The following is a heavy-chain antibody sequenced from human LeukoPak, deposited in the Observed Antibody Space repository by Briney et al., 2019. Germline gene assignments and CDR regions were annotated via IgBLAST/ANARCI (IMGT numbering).Heavy chain of an antibody. CDR2: INHSGST. D-gene: IGHD3-22*01. V-gene: IGHV4-34*01. CDR3: ARDRESSGYYYDLYFDY. J-gene: IGHJ4*02. CDR1: GGSFSGYY. Sequence: SETLSLTCAVYGGSFSGYYWSWIRQPPGKGLEWIGEINHSGSTNYNPSLKSRVTISVDTSKNQFSLKLSSVTAADTAVYYCARDRESSGYYYDLYFDYWGQGTLVTVSS.